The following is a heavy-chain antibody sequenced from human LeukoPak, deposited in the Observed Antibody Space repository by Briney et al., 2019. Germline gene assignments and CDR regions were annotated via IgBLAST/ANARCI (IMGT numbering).Heavy chain of an antibody. Sequence: PGGSLRLSCAASGFTVSSNYMSWVCQAPGKGLEWVSVIYSGGSTYYADSVKGRFTISRDNSKNTLYLQMNSLRAEDTAVYYCAREIAARLDYWGQGTLVTVSS. CDR3: AREIAARLDY. V-gene: IGHV3-66*02. J-gene: IGHJ4*02. CDR2: IYSGGST. D-gene: IGHD6-6*01. CDR1: GFTVSSNY.